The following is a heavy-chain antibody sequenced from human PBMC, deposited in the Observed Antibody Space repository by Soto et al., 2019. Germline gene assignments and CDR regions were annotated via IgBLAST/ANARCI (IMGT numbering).Heavy chain of an antibody. CDR1: GFTFSDYY. Sequence: GGSLRLSCAASGFTFSDYYMSWIRQAPGKGLEWVSYISSSGSTIYYADSVKGRFTISRDNAKNSLYLQMNSLRAEGTAVYYCARVRGIHYYFSGMDVWGQGTTVTVSS. V-gene: IGHV3-11*01. CDR2: ISSSGSTI. D-gene: IGHD2-21*01. J-gene: IGHJ6*02. CDR3: ARVRGIHYYFSGMDV.